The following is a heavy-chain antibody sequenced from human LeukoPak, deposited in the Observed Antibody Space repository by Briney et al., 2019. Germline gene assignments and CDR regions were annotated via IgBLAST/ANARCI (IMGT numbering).Heavy chain of an antibody. J-gene: IGHJ4*02. Sequence: SETLSLTCAVYGGSFRGYYWSWIRRPPGKGLEWIGEINHSGSTNYNPSLKSRVTISVDKSKNQLSLKLSSVTAADTAVYYCARLGIVGATNYWGQGTLVTVSS. CDR3: ARLGIVGATNY. D-gene: IGHD1-26*01. CDR2: INHSGST. V-gene: IGHV4-34*01. CDR1: GGSFRGYY.